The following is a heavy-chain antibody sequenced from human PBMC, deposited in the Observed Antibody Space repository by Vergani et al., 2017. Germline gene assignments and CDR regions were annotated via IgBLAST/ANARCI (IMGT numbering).Heavy chain of an antibody. Sequence: QVQLVQSGAEVKKPGSSVKVSCKASGGTFSSYTISWVRQAPGQGLEWMGRIIPILGIANYAQKFQGRFTITADKSTSTAYMELSSLSAEDTAVYYCARGGGGIAAASYYYYYGMDVWGQGP. CDR2: IIPILGIA. CDR3: ARGGGGIAAASYYYYYGMDV. CDR1: GGTFSSYT. J-gene: IGHJ6*02. D-gene: IGHD6-13*01. V-gene: IGHV1-69*02.